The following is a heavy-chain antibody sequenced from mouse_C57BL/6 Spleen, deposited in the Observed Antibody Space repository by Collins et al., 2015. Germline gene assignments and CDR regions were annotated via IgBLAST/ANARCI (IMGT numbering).Heavy chain of an antibody. Sequence: EVKLVESGGGLVQPGGSLRLSCATSGFTFTDYYMSWVRQPPGKALEWLGFIRNKANGYTTEYSASVKGRFTISRDNSQSILYLQMNTLRAEDSATYYCARDMELGRFAYWGQGTLVTVSA. J-gene: IGHJ3*01. D-gene: IGHD4-1*01. CDR2: IRNKANGYTT. CDR1: GFTFTDYY. V-gene: IGHV7-3*02. CDR3: ARDMELGRFAY.